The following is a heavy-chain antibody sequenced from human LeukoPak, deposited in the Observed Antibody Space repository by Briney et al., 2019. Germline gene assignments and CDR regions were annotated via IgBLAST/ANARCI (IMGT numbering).Heavy chain of an antibody. V-gene: IGHV3-33*01. CDR2: IWYDGSNK. CDR3: ARDLRGFGDFWAFDY. D-gene: IGHD3-10*01. J-gene: IGHJ4*02. Sequence: PGGSLRLSCGASGFTFSNYGMHWVRQAPGKGLEWVALIWYDGSNKYYADSVKGRLTISRDNSKNTLYLQMNSLRDEDTAVYYCARDLRGFGDFWAFDYWGQGTRVTVSS. CDR1: GFTFSNYG.